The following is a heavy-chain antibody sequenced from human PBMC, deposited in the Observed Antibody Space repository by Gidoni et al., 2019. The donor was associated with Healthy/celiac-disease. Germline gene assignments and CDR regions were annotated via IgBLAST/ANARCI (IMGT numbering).Heavy chain of an antibody. J-gene: IGHJ4*02. CDR2: ISSSSSYT. D-gene: IGHD1-26*01. CDR3: ARERGIVGASFDY. CDR1: GFTFSDYY. V-gene: IGHV3-11*06. Sequence: QVQLLESGGGLVKPGGSLTLPCAASGFTFSDYYMSWIRQAPGKGLEWVSYISSSSSYTNYADSVKGRFTISRDNAKNSLYLQMNSLRAEDTAVYYCARERGIVGASFDYWGQGTLVTVSS.